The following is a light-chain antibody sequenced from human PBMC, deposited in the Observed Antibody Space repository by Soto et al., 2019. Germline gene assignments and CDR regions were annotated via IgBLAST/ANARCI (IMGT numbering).Light chain of an antibody. CDR3: QQSYSTPLT. Sequence: DIQMTQSPSSLSASVGDRVTITCRASQSISNYLNWYQQKPGKAPKLLIYAASSLQGDVPSRFSGSGSGTDFTLTISSLQPDDFATYSCQQSYSTPLTFGPGTKVDIK. CDR1: QSISNY. V-gene: IGKV1-39*01. J-gene: IGKJ3*01. CDR2: AAS.